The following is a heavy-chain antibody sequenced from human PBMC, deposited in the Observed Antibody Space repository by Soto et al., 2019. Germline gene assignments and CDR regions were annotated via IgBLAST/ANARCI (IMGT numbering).Heavy chain of an antibody. CDR2: IYDSGST. CDR3: ARHVGSRCFYYVY. D-gene: IGHD3-22*01. Sequence: QVQLQESGPGLVKPSETLSLTCTVSGDSISSSYWSWIRQPPGKRLEWIGYIYDSGSTKYNPSLKSRVXXSXDKXKHQFSRKLNSVTAADTAVYYCARHVGSRCFYYVYWGQGTLVTVSS. V-gene: IGHV4-59*08. J-gene: IGHJ4*02. CDR1: GDSISSSY.